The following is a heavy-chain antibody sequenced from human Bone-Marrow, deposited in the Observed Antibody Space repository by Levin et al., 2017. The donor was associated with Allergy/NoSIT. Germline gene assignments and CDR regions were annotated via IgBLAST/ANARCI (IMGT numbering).Heavy chain of an antibody. CDR3: AREDSGRHYGAFDL. Sequence: QSGGSLRLSCSTSGFSFSNGWMHWVRQGPGKGLEWVARIYSDGISTSYVDSVKGRFTILRDNAKKMVSLQMDTLGVDDTAIYYCAREDSGRHYGAFDLWGQGTMVTVSS. CDR1: GFSFSNGW. V-gene: IGHV3-74*01. D-gene: IGHD1-26*01. J-gene: IGHJ3*01. CDR2: IYSDGIST.